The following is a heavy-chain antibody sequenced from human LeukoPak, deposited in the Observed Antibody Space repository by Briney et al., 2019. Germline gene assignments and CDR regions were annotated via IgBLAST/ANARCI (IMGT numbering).Heavy chain of an antibody. J-gene: IGHJ5*02. CDR1: GDSISSGGYS. CDR3: ARVVAAAGNNWFDP. D-gene: IGHD6-13*01. V-gene: IGHV4-30-4*07. Sequence: SETLSPTCVVSGDSISSGGYSWSWIRQTPGKGLEWIAYIHDSGSTYNNPSLKTRLSISIDTSKNQSSLKLNSVSAADTAVYYCARVVAAAGNNWFDPWGQGTLVTVSP. CDR2: IHDSGST.